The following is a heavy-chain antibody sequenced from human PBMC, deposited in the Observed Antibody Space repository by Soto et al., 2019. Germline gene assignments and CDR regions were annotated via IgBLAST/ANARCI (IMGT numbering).Heavy chain of an antibody. J-gene: IGHJ4*02. CDR3: ARGVIYDSSGYLPGY. CDR1: GYTFTSYA. CDR2: INAGNGNT. V-gene: IGHV1-3*01. Sequence: GASVKVSCKASGYTFTSYAMHWVRQAPGQRLEWMGWINAGNGNTKYSQKFQGRVTITRDTSASTAYMELSSLRSEDTAVYYCARGVIYDSSGYLPGYWGQGTLVTVSS. D-gene: IGHD3-22*01.